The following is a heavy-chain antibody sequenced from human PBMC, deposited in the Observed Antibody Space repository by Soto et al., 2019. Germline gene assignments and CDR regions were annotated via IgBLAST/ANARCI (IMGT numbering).Heavy chain of an antibody. Sequence: SETLSLTCTVSGGSIRSYYWSCIRQPPGKGLEWIGYIYYSGSTNDNPSLKSRVTISVDTSKNQFSLKLSSVTAADTAVYYCARDHPTRYYDSSGYYGNYYYYGMDVWGQGTTVT. CDR3: ARDHPTRYYDSSGYYGNYYYYGMDV. CDR2: IYYSGST. CDR1: GGSIRSYY. J-gene: IGHJ6*02. D-gene: IGHD3-22*01. V-gene: IGHV4-59*01.